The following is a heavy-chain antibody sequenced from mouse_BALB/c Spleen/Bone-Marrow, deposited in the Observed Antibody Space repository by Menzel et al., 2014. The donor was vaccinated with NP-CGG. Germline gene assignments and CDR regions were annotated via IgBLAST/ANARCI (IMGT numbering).Heavy chain of an antibody. CDR1: GYAFSAYW. D-gene: IGHD1-1*01. V-gene: IGHV1-80*01. Sequence: VKLVESGAELVRPGSSVKISCKASGYAFSAYWMIWVKQRPGQGLEWIGHIYPGDGDTNYNGKFKGKATLTADKSSSTAYMQLSSLTSEDSAVYFCARSGYGSNYDYWGQGTTLTVSS. CDR2: IYPGDGDT. CDR3: ARSGYGSNYDY. J-gene: IGHJ2*01.